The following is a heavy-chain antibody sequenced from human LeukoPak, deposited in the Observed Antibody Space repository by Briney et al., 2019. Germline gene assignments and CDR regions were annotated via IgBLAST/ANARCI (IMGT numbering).Heavy chain of an antibody. Sequence: ASVKVSCKASGYTFSIYNMHWVRQAPGQGLEWMGIINPSGGTSYAQKLQGRTTMTRDASTVYMELSSLRSEDTAVYYCAREGVAGTGLDYWGQGTLVTVSS. CDR3: AREGVAGTGLDY. J-gene: IGHJ4*02. CDR1: GYTFSIYN. CDR2: INPSGGT. D-gene: IGHD6-13*01. V-gene: IGHV1-46*01.